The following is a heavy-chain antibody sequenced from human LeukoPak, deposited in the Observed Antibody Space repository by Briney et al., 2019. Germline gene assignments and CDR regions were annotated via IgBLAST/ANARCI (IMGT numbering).Heavy chain of an antibody. CDR2: ISGVST. D-gene: IGHD4-17*01. CDR1: GFTFSNYA. CDR3: ARDPNGNYVGAFDFQR. Sequence: GGSLRLSCAASGFTFSNYALTWVRQAPGRGLEWVSSISGVSTYYADSVKGRFSISRDNYKNTLYLQMSSLRADDTAVNYCARDPNGNYVGAFDFQRWGQGTLVTVSS. J-gene: IGHJ1*01. V-gene: IGHV3-23*01.